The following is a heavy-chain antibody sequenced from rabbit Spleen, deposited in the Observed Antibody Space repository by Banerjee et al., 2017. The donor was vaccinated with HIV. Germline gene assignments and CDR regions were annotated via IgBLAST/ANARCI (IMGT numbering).Heavy chain of an antibody. Sequence: QEQLEESGGGLVKPEGSLTLTCKASGFSFSDRDVMCWVRQAPGKGLEWIACINTATGKVVSASWAKGRFTISRTSSTTVTLQLTSLTVADTATYFCARDTGTSFSTYGMDLWGPGTLVTVS. D-gene: IGHD8-1*01. CDR3: ARDTGTSFSTYGMDL. CDR2: INTATGKV. CDR1: GFSFSDRDV. J-gene: IGHJ6*01. V-gene: IGHV1S45*01.